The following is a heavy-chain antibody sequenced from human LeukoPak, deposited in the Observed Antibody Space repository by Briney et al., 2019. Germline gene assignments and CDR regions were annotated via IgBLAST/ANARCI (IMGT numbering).Heavy chain of an antibody. CDR3: TRDLTQYYDVWSGSHGFDL. CDR1: GGSISSYY. V-gene: IGHV4-4*07. D-gene: IGHD3-3*01. J-gene: IGHJ3*01. Sequence: SETLSLTCTVSGGSISSYYWSWIRQPAGKGLEWIGRIYSSGTTNYNPSFKSRATISEDTSKNQFSLKLTSVTAADTAVYYCTRDLTQYYDVWSGSHGFDLWGQGTMVIVSS. CDR2: IYSSGTT.